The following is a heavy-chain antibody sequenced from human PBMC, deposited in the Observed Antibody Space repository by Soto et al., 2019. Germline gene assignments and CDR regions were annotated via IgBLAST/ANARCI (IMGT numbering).Heavy chain of an antibody. CDR2: ISGSGGST. CDR3: AKGAASNIVVVGPNFDY. CDR1: GFTFSSYA. V-gene: IGHV3-23*01. D-gene: IGHD2-2*01. J-gene: IGHJ4*02. Sequence: QTGGSLRLSCAASGFTFSSYAMSWVRQAPGKGLEWVSAISGSGGSTYYADSVKGRFTISRDNSKNTLYLQMNSLRAEDTAVYYCAKGAASNIVVVGPNFDYWGQGTLVTVSS.